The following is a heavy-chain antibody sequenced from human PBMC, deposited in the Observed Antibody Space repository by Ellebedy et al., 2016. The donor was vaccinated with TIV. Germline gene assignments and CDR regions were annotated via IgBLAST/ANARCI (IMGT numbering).Heavy chain of an antibody. D-gene: IGHD2-2*01. CDR2: IYSGGTT. V-gene: IGHV3-53*01. J-gene: IGHJ4*02. CDR3: AREREYASDIDY. CDR1: GFNISNTY. Sequence: GESLKISXAASGFNISNTYMSWVRQAPGKGLEWVSVIYSGGTTYSADSVKGRFTISRDNTKNSLYLQMNSLRAEDTAVYYCAREREYASDIDYWGQGTLVTVSS.